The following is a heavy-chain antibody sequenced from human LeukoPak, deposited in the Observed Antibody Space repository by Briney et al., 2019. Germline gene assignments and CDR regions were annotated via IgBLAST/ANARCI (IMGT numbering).Heavy chain of an antibody. CDR3: ATIIVVADGFDY. CDR2: FDPEDGET. CDR1: GYTLTELS. D-gene: IGHD6-19*01. V-gene: IGHV1-24*01. J-gene: IGHJ4*02. Sequence: ASVKVSCKVSGYTLTELSMHWVRQAPGKGLEWMGGFDPEDGETIYAQKFQGRVTMTEDTSTDTPYMGLSSLRSEDTAVYYCATIIVVADGFDYWGQGTLVTVSS.